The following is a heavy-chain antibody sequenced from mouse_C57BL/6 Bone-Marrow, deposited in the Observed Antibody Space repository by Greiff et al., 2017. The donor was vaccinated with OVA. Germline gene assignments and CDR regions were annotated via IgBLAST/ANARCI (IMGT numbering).Heavy chain of an antibody. Sequence: EVQLQQSGPELVKPGASVKIPCKASGYTFTDYNMDWVKQSHGKSLEWIGDINPNNGGTTYNQQFPGQATLTVVKSSSTAYMGLRGLTSEDTAVYYCARDYYGSSPLDYWGQGTTLTGSA. J-gene: IGHJ2*01. CDR2: INPNNGGT. D-gene: IGHD1-1*01. V-gene: IGHV1-18*01. CDR1: GYTFTDYN. CDR3: ARDYYGSSPLDY.